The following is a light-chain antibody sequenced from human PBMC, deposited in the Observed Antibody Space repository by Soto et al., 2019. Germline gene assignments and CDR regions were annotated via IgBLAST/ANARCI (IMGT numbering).Light chain of an antibody. Sequence: QDVLTQPTSASGSPGQSVTFSCTGTSSDIGDYNYVSWYQQHPGKAPKLMIYEVTKRPSGVPDRFSGSKSGNTASLTVSGLQADDEADYYCSSYAGNNNYVFGTGTKVTVL. CDR3: SSYAGNNNYV. CDR2: EVT. V-gene: IGLV2-8*01. CDR1: SSDIGDYNY. J-gene: IGLJ1*01.